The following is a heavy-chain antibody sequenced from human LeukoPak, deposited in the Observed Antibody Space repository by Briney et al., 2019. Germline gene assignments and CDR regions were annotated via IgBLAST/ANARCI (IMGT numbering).Heavy chain of an antibody. CDR1: GYTFTSYG. V-gene: IGHV1-18*01. D-gene: IGHD6-19*01. CDR2: ISAYNGNT. Sequence: GASVKVSCKASGYTFTSYGISWVRQAPGQGLEWMGWISAYNGNTNYAQKFQGRVTMTTDTSTSTAYMELRSLRSDDTAVYYCARFAESGWYSYFDYWGQGTLVTVSS. CDR3: ARFAESGWYSYFDY. J-gene: IGHJ4*02.